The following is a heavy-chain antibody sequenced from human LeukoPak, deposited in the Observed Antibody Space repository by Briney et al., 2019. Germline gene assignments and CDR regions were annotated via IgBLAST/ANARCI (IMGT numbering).Heavy chain of an antibody. J-gene: IGHJ4*02. Sequence: GGSLRLSCAASGFTFSHYALSWVRQAPGKGLQWVSSISGSSGSTYYADSVKGRFTISRDNSNNTLYLKMDSLRAEDTGVYYCTTIGVVVPAASDTFDYWGQGTLVTVSS. CDR2: ISGSSGST. CDR3: TTIGVVVPAASDTFDY. CDR1: GFTFSHYA. V-gene: IGHV3-23*01. D-gene: IGHD2-2*01.